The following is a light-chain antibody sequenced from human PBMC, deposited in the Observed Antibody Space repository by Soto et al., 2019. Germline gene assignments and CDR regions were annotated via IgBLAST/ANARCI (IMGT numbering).Light chain of an antibody. CDR3: QQYNSYPWT. CDR2: NAS. Sequence: DILMTQSPSTLSASVGDRVTITCRASQSISSWLAWYQQKPGKAPKLLIYNASSLESGVPSRFSGSGSGTEFTLTISSLQHDFFATYYCQQYNSYPWTFGQGTKVEIK. J-gene: IGKJ1*01. CDR1: QSISSW. V-gene: IGKV1-5*03.